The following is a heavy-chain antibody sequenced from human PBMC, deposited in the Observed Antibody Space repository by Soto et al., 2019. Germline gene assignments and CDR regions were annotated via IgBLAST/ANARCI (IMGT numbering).Heavy chain of an antibody. V-gene: IGHV1-69*01. CDR3: ARERLSYYYGMDV. Sequence: QVQLVQSGAEVKKPGSSVKVSCKASGGTFSSYAISWVRQAPGQGLEWMGGIIPIFGTANYAQKFQGRVTITADESTGTADVGLRSLRSEEPAVYYCARERLSYYYGMDVWGRGTKVTVSS. CDR2: IIPIFGTA. J-gene: IGHJ6*02. D-gene: IGHD6-19*01. CDR1: GGTFSSYA.